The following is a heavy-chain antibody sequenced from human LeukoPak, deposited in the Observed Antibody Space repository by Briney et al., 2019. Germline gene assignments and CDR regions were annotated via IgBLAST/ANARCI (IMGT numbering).Heavy chain of an antibody. J-gene: IGHJ4*02. CDR1: GFTFSSYW. CDR2: IKQDGSEK. D-gene: IGHD3-10*01. CDR3: ARGRGGLLWFGEFNS. Sequence: PGGSLRLSCAASGFTFSSYWMNWVRQAPGKRLEWVANIKQDGSEKNYVDSVEGRFTISRDNANNSLYLQMNSLRAEDTAVYYCARGRGGLLWFGEFNSWGQGTLVTVSS. V-gene: IGHV3-7*01.